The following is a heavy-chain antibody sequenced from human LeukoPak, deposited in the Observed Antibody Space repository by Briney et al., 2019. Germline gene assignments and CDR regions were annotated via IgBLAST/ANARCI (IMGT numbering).Heavy chain of an antibody. CDR1: GYSITSSSR. CDR2: IYHSGTT. CDR3: ARKENVYYYFDY. V-gene: IGHV4-28*01. Sequence: SDTLSLTCAVSGYSITSSSRWGWIRQPPGKGLEWIGYIYHSGTTYYNPSLQSRVTMSVDTSKNQFSLKLSSVTAVDTAVYYCARKENVYYYFDYWGQGTLVTVSS. D-gene: IGHD3-10*01. J-gene: IGHJ4*02.